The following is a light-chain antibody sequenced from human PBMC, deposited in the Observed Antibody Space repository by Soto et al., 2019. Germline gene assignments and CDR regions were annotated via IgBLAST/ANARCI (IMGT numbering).Light chain of an antibody. CDR3: QQYKNRPPWT. CDR1: QSVSDN. J-gene: IGKJ1*01. V-gene: IGKV3-15*01. CDR2: GTS. Sequence: EIVMTQSPAALSVSPGEKATLSCRASQSVSDNLAWYQQKPGQAPRLLIFGTSTRATGIPARFSGSGSGTEFTLTISSLQSEDFAVYYCQQYKNRPPWTFGQGTKVDIK.